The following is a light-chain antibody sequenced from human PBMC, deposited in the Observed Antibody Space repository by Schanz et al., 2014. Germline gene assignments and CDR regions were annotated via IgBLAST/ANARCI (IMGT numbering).Light chain of an antibody. CDR2: DVS. CDR3: SSYTSSTTLV. V-gene: IGLV2-14*03. J-gene: IGLJ3*02. CDR1: SSDVGGYNY. Sequence: QSALTQPASVSGSPGQSITISCTGTSSDVGGYNYVSWYHHHPGKAPKLMIYDVSNRPSGVSNRFSGSKSGNTASLTISGLQAEDEADYYCSSYTSSTTLVFGGGTKLTV.